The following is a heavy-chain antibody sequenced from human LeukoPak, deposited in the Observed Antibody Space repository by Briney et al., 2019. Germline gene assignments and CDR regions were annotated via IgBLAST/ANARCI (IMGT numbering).Heavy chain of an antibody. V-gene: IGHV3-30-3*01. Sequence: GGSLRLSCAASGFTFSSYAMHWVRQAPGKGLEWVAVISYDGSNKYYADSVKGRFTISRDNFKNTLYLQMNSLRAEDTAVYYCASMGLVVVPAASQNWFDPWGQGTLVTVSS. J-gene: IGHJ5*02. D-gene: IGHD2-2*01. CDR1: GFTFSSYA. CDR2: ISYDGSNK. CDR3: ASMGLVVVPAASQNWFDP.